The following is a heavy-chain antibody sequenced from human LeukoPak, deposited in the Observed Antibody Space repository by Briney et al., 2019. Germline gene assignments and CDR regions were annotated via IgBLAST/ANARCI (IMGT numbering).Heavy chain of an antibody. J-gene: IGHJ6*02. CDR3: AKDEGYYYYGMDV. V-gene: IGHV3-30*18. CDR2: ISYDGSNK. Sequence: GGSLRLSCAASGFTFSSYGMHWVRQAPGKGLEWMAVISYDGSNKYYADSVKGRFTISRDNSKNTLYLQMNSLRAEDTAVYYCAKDEGYYYYGMDVWGQGTTVTVSS. CDR1: GFTFSSYG.